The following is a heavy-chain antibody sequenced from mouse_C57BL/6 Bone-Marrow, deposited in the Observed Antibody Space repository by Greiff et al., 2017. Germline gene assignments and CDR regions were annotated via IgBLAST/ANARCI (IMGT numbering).Heavy chain of an antibody. CDR3: ARCIYAVYYLYAMDY. V-gene: IGHV7-3*01. Sequence: EVQGVESGGGLVQPGGSLSLSCAASGFTFTDYYMSWVRQPPGKALEWLGFIRNKANGYTTEYSASVKGRFTISSDNSQSILYLQMNALSSEVSATYYCARCIYAVYYLYAMDYWGQGTSVTVSS. J-gene: IGHJ4*01. D-gene: IGHD2-3*01. CDR1: GFTFTDYY. CDR2: IRNKANGYTT.